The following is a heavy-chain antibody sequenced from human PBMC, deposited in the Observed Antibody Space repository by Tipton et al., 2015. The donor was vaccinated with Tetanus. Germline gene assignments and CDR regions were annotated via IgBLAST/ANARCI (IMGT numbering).Heavy chain of an antibody. J-gene: IGHJ2*01. CDR3: ASTIESAAANWYFDL. D-gene: IGHD6-13*01. Sequence: GSLRLSCAASGFTFSSYWMSWVRQAPGKGLEWVANIKQDGSEKYYVDSVKGRFTISRDNAKNSLYLQMNSLRAEDTAVYYCASTIESAAANWYFDLWGRGTLVTVSS. CDR2: IKQDGSEK. CDR1: GFTFSSYW. V-gene: IGHV3-7*01.